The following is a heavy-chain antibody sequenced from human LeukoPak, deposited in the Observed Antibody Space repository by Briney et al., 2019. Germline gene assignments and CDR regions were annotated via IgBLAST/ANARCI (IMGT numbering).Heavy chain of an antibody. J-gene: IGHJ3*02. CDR3: ARDSIAAAGGDAFDM. Sequence: GGSLRLSCAASGFAFSDYFMSWIRQAPGRGLEWVSNIRDSGTAMFYADSVKGRFTISRDNTKNSLYLQMNSLRADDTAVCYCARDSIAAAGGDAFDMWGQGTMVTVSS. V-gene: IGHV3-11*01. CDR1: GFAFSDYF. CDR2: IRDSGTAM. D-gene: IGHD6-13*01.